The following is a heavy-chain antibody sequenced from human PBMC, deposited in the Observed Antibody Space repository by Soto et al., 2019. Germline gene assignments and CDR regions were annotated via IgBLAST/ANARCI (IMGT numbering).Heavy chain of an antibody. CDR3: AGSMIVVVKGAFDI. V-gene: IGHV4-30-4*01. Sequence: ASETLSLTCTVSGGSISSGDYYWSWIRQPPGKGLEWIGYIYYSGSTYYNPSLKSRVTISVDTSKNQFSLKLSSVTAADTAVYYCAGSMIVVVKGAFDIWGQGTMVTVS. D-gene: IGHD3-22*01. CDR2: IYYSGST. CDR1: GGSISSGDYY. J-gene: IGHJ3*02.